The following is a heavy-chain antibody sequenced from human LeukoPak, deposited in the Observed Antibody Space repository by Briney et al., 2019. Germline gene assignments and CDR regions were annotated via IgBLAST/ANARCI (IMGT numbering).Heavy chain of an antibody. Sequence: RGGSLRLSCAASGFTFSSYWMSWVRQAPGKGLEWVANIKQDGSEKYYVDSVKGRFTISRDNAKNSLYLQMNSLRAEDTAVYYCVELGITMIGGVWGKGTTVTISS. D-gene: IGHD3-10*02. CDR2: IKQDGSEK. V-gene: IGHV3-7*01. CDR1: GFTFSSYW. J-gene: IGHJ6*04. CDR3: VELGITMIGGV.